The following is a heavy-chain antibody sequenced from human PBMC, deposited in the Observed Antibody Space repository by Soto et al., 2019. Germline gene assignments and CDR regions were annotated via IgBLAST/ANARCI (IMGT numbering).Heavy chain of an antibody. V-gene: IGHV3-73*01. Sequence: WGALLVSCAASGFTFSVSAMPWVRQASGKGLEWVGRIRSKANSYATAYAASVKGRLTISRDDSKNTAYLQMNSLKTEDTAVYYCTSRTSSSWYWEDYWGQGTMVTVSS. J-gene: IGHJ4*02. CDR2: IRSKANSYAT. CDR3: TSRTSSSWYWEDY. CDR1: GFTFSVSA. D-gene: IGHD6-13*01.